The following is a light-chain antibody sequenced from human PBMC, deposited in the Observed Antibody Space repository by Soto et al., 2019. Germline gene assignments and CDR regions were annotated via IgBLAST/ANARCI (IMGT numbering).Light chain of an antibody. CDR3: SSHTYSSTFV. Sequence: QSALTQPASVSGSPGQSISISCAGISSDFGGYNYVSWYQQHPGKVPKLLIYDDNNRPSGVSTRFSGSKSGNTASLTISGLRAEDEADYYCSSHTYSSTFVFGTGTKVTVL. J-gene: IGLJ1*01. CDR2: DDN. V-gene: IGLV2-14*01. CDR1: SSDFGGYNY.